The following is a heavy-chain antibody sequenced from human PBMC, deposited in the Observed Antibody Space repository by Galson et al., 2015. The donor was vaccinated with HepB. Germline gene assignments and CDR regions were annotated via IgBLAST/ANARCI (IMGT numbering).Heavy chain of an antibody. Sequence: SLRLSCAASGFTFSDYYMSWIRQAPGKGLEWVSYISSSGSTIYYADSVKGRFTISRDNAKKSLYLQMNSLRVEDTAVYYCARDCFWSGYYWGWFDPWGQGTPVTVSS. CDR2: ISSSGSTI. D-gene: IGHD3-3*01. J-gene: IGHJ5*02. CDR3: ARDCFWSGYYWGWFDP. CDR1: GFTFSDYY. V-gene: IGHV3-11*01.